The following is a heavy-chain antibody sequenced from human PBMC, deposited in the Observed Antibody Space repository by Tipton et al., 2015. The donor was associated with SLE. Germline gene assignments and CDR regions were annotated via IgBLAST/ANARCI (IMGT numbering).Heavy chain of an antibody. CDR1: GGPISGGSYY. CDR2: IYTSGSI. Sequence: TLSLTCTVSGGPISGGSYYWSWIRQPAGKGLEWIGRIYTSGSINYNPSLKSRVTISVDTSKNQFSLKLSSVTAADTAVYYCAREKYSSSSFDYWGQGTLVTVSS. J-gene: IGHJ4*02. D-gene: IGHD6-6*01. CDR3: AREKYSSSSFDY. V-gene: IGHV4-61*02.